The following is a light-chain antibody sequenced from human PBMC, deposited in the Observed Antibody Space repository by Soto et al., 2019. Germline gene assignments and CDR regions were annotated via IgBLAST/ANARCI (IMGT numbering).Light chain of an antibody. CDR3: QQFNNSPPERV. CDR2: DAS. CDR1: QSVDSR. Sequence: ETVMTQSPATLSVSPGERATLSCRASQSVDSRLAWYQQKPGQAPRLLIYDASTRATGIPARFSGSGSGTEFTLTISSLQSEDSAIYYCQQFNNSPPERVFGQGTKVEVK. J-gene: IGKJ1*01. V-gene: IGKV3-15*01.